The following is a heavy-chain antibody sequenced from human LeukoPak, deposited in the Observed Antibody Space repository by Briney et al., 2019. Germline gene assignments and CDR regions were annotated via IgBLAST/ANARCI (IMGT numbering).Heavy chain of an antibody. CDR2: IYISGST. J-gene: IGHJ4*02. D-gene: IGHD6-13*01. V-gene: IGHV4-61*02. CDR3: ARSTSTWYRGFDY. Sequence: SQTLSLTCTVSGGSVSSENYYWTWIRQSAGKGLEWIGRIYISGSTNYNPSLKSRVTMSLDTSKNKFSLKLSSVTAADTAIYYCARSTSTWYRGFDYWGLGTLVTVSS. CDR1: GGSVSSENYY.